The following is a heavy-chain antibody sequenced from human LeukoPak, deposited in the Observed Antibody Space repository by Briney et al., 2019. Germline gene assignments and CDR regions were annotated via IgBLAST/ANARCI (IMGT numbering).Heavy chain of an antibody. CDR3: ARDQDYYDSSGYLSSGLDY. J-gene: IGHJ4*02. CDR2: MNPNSGST. CDR1: GYTFSNYD. D-gene: IGHD3-22*01. Sequence: ASVKVSCKASGYTFSNYDFNWMRQATGQGLEWMGWMNPNSGSTGYSQKFQARVTMTRDTSINTAYMELSSLTSEDTAVYYCARDQDYYDSSGYLSSGLDYWGQGTLVTVSS. V-gene: IGHV1-8*01.